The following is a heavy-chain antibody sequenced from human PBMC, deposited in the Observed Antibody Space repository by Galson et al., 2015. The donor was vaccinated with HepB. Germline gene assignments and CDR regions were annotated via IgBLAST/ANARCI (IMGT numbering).Heavy chain of an antibody. J-gene: IGHJ4*02. Sequence: SLRLSCAASGFTFDDYAMHWVRQAPGKGLEWVSGISWNSGSIGYADSVKGRFTISRDNAKNSLYLQMNSLRAEDTALYYCAKDIRPFNRGYSSDAFEIWGQGTLVTVSS. CDR2: ISWNSGSI. CDR3: AKDIRPFNRGYSSDAFEI. V-gene: IGHV3-9*01. D-gene: IGHD6-19*01. CDR1: GFTFDDYA.